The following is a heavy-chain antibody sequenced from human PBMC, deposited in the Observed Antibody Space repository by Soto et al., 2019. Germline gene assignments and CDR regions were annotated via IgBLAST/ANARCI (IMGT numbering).Heavy chain of an antibody. CDR2: IFYTGST. V-gene: IGHV4-38-2*02. CDR1: GGSISSGYH. D-gene: IGHD5-18*01. J-gene: IGHJ4*02. CDR3: ARAPDTAMDNPFDY. Sequence: SETLSLTCTVSGGSISSGYHWAWIRQPPGKRLEWVAYIFYTGSTYYNPSLKSRVTISVDTSKNQFSLKLSSVTAADTAVYYCARAPDTAMDNPFDYWGQGTLVTVSS.